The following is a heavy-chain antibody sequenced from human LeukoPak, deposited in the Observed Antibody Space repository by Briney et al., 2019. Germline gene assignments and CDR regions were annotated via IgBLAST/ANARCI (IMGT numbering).Heavy chain of an antibody. CDR3: AKDGRINYYMDV. D-gene: IGHD2-15*01. V-gene: IGHV3-23*01. Sequence: PGGSLRLSCAASGFTFSTFAMIWVRQPPGKGLEWVSSIFPSGGEIHYADSVRGRFTISRDNSKSTLSLQMNSLRAEDTAVYYCAKDGRINYYMDVWGKGTTVTISS. CDR1: GFTFSTFA. J-gene: IGHJ6*03. CDR2: IFPSGGEI.